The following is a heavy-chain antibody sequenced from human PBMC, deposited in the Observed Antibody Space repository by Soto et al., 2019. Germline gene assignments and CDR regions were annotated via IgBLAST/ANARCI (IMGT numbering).Heavy chain of an antibody. CDR2: IYHSGST. Sequence: SETLSLTCAVSGGSISSSNWWSWVRQPPGKGLEWIGEIYHSGSTNYNPSLKSRVTISVDKSKNQFSLKLSSVTAADTAVYYCARDPQSDYYDSSGYRETLYGMDVWGQGTTVTVSS. CDR1: GGSISSSNW. CDR3: ARDPQSDYYDSSGYRETLYGMDV. V-gene: IGHV4-4*02. D-gene: IGHD3-22*01. J-gene: IGHJ6*02.